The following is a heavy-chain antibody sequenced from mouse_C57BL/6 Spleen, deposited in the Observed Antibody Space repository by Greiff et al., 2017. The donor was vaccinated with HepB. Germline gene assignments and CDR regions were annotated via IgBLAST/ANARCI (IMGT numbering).Heavy chain of an antibody. CDR3: AREWIYDGYYVRYFDV. CDR2: IDPEDGET. J-gene: IGHJ1*03. Sequence: EVKLLESGAELVKPGASVKLSCTASGFNIKAYYMHWVKQRTEQGLEWIGRIDPEDGETTYAPKFQGKATITADTSYNTASLPLSSLTSEDTAGYYCAREWIYDGYYVRYFDVWGTGTTVTVSS. V-gene: IGHV14-2*01. D-gene: IGHD2-3*01. CDR1: GFNIKAYY.